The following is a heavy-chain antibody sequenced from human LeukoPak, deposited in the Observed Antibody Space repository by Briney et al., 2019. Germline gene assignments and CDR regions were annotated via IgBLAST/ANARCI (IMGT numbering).Heavy chain of an antibody. D-gene: IGHD2-2*01. CDR3: ARLRGLDCSTTSCSRLNAFDI. Sequence: SETLSLTCTISGGSISRYYWGWIRQPPGKGLEWIGYINFIGNTNYNPSLKSRVTISEDTSKNLFSLRLSSVTAADTAVYYCARLRGLDCSTTSCSRLNAFDIWGLGTVVTVSS. V-gene: IGHV4-59*08. CDR2: INFIGNT. J-gene: IGHJ3*02. CDR1: GGSISRYY.